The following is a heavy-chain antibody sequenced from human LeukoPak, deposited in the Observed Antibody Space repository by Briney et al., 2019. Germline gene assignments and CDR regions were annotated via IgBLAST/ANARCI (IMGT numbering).Heavy chain of an antibody. CDR3: ARDPRYSSGWYDY. CDR1: GYTFTSYA. Sequence: GASVKVSWKASGYTFTSYAMHWVRQAPGQRLEWMGWINAGNGNTKYSQKFQGRVTITRDTSASTAYMELSSLRSEDTAVYYCARDPRYSSGWYDYWGQGTLVTVSS. D-gene: IGHD6-19*01. CDR2: INAGNGNT. J-gene: IGHJ4*02. V-gene: IGHV1-3*01.